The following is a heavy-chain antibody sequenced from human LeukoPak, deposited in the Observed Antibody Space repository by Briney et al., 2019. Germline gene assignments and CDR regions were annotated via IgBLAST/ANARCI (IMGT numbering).Heavy chain of an antibody. CDR2: ISAYNGNT. V-gene: IGHV1-18*01. CDR3: ARVSVVYAYYYYCMDV. CDR1: GYTFTSYG. D-gene: IGHD2-8*02. Sequence: ASVKVSCKASGYTFTSYGISWVRQAPGQGLEWMGWISAYNGNTNYAQKLQGRVTMTTDTSTSTAYMELRSLRSDDTAVYYCARVSVVYAYYYYCMDVWGKGTTVTVSS. J-gene: IGHJ6*03.